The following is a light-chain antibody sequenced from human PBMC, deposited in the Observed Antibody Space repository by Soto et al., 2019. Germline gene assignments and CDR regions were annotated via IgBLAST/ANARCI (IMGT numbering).Light chain of an antibody. V-gene: IGKV3-20*01. CDR1: QSVSNNY. Sequence: EIVLTQSPGTLSLSPGERATLSFRASQSVSNNYLAWYQQKPGQAPRLLIYGASNRATGIPDRFSGSGSGTDFTLTISRLEPEDFAVYYCQQYGSYPLTFGGGTKVDIK. J-gene: IGKJ4*01. CDR3: QQYGSYPLT. CDR2: GAS.